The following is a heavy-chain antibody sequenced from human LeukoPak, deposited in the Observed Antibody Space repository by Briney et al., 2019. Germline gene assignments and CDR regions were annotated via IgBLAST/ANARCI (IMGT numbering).Heavy chain of an antibody. CDR1: GGSISSYY. D-gene: IGHD2-2*01. Sequence: SETLSLTCTVSGGSISSYYWSWIRQPPGKGLEWIGYIYYSGSTNYNPSLKSRVTISVDTSKNQFSLKLSSVTAADTAVYYCARDIVVPAAIWFDGYYYYGMDVWGQGTTVTLSS. CDR2: IYYSGST. V-gene: IGHV4-59*01. CDR3: ARDIVVPAAIWFDGYYYYGMDV. J-gene: IGHJ6*02.